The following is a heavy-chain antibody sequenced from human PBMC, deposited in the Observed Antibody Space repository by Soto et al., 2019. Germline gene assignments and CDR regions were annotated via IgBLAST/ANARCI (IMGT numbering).Heavy chain of an antibody. CDR3: ARGLYRPYGDYGGYYYYGMDV. D-gene: IGHD4-17*01. Sequence: ASVKVSCKVSGYTFTSYDINWVRQATGQGLEWMGWMNPNSGNTGYAQKFQGRVTMTRNTSISTAYMELSSLRSEDTAVYYCARGLYRPYGDYGGYYYYGMDVWGQGTTVTVSS. CDR1: GYTFTSYD. V-gene: IGHV1-8*01. CDR2: MNPNSGNT. J-gene: IGHJ6*02.